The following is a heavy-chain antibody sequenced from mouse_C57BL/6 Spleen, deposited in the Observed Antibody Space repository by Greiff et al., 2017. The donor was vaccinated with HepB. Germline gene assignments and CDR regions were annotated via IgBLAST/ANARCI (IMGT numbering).Heavy chain of an antibody. J-gene: IGHJ1*03. V-gene: IGHV5-17*01. Sequence: EVQLVESGGGLVKPGGSLKLSCAASGFTFSDYGMHWVRQAPEKGLEWVAYISSGRSTIYYADTVKGRFTISRDNAKNTLFLQMTSLRSEDTAMYYCARGDSGWGPWYFDVWGTGTTVTVSS. D-gene: IGHD1-1*02. CDR3: ARGDSGWGPWYFDV. CDR2: ISSGRSTI. CDR1: GFTFSDYG.